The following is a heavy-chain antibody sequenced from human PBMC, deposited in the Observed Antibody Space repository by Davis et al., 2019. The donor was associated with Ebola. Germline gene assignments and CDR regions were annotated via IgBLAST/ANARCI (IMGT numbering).Heavy chain of an antibody. CDR1: GFSLSTSGVG. D-gene: IGHD3-22*01. CDR2: IYWDDDK. CDR3: ARIRGYYYDSSGYYSHDAFDI. J-gene: IGHJ3*02. Sequence: SGPTLVKPTQTLTLTCTFSGFSLSTSGVGVGWIRQPPGKALEWLALIYWDDDKRYRPSLKSRLTITKDTSKNQVVLTMINMDPVDTATYYCARIRGYYYDSSGYYSHDAFDIWGQGTMVTVSS. V-gene: IGHV2-5*02.